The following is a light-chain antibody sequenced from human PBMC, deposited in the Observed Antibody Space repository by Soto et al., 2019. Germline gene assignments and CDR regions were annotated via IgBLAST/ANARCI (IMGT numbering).Light chain of an antibody. CDR2: EVH. J-gene: IGLJ2*01. Sequence: QSAVTQPASVSGSPGQSITISCTGTSSDVGGYDYVSWYQQYPGKAPRLIIYEVHNRPSGVSDRFSGSKSGNTASLTISGLRAEDEGDYFCSSFTGTSALILFGGGTKLTVL. CDR1: SSDVGGYDY. CDR3: SSFTGTSALIL. V-gene: IGLV2-14*01.